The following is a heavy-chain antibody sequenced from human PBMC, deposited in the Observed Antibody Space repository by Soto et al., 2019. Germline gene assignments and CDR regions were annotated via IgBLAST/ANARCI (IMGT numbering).Heavy chain of an antibody. V-gene: IGHV3-30*18. J-gene: IGHJ6*02. Sequence: QVQLVESGGGVVQPGRSLRLSCEASGFTFSSYGIHWVRQAPGKGLEWVAVISYDGNKKYHADSVKGRFTISRDNSKNTLYLQMNSLREEDTDVYYCAKDRVSAAGYGMDVWGQGTTVTVSS. D-gene: IGHD6-13*01. CDR2: ISYDGNKK. CDR1: GFTFSSYG. CDR3: AKDRVSAAGYGMDV.